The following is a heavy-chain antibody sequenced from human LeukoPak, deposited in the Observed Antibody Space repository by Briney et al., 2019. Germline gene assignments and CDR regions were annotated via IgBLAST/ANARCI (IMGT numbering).Heavy chain of an antibody. CDR3: AKGHGWEASYYYYMDV. J-gene: IGHJ6*03. CDR1: GFTFSSYG. V-gene: IGHV3-30*02. D-gene: IGHD1-26*01. CDR2: TRYDGSNK. Sequence: NPGGSLRLSCAASGFTFSSYGMYWVRQAPGKGLGWVAFTRYDGSNKYYADSVKGRFTISRDNSKNTLYLKMNSLRAEDTAVYYCAKGHGWEASYYYYMDVWGKGTTVTISS.